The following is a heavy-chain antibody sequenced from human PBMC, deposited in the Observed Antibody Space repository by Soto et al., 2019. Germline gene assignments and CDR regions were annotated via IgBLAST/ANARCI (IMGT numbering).Heavy chain of an antibody. D-gene: IGHD1-20*01. CDR1: GGSISGSYYY. CDR3: ATSQKGYNWNYFDH. J-gene: IGHJ4*02. CDR2: VFYTGFT. Sequence: PSETLSLTCAVSGGSISGSYYYWAWLRQSPGKGPEWIGSVFYTGFTSYNLSLESRVSVSVDTSKSQFSLKLSAVTAADTAVYYCATSQKGYNWNYFDHWGQGALVTVSS. V-gene: IGHV4-39*01.